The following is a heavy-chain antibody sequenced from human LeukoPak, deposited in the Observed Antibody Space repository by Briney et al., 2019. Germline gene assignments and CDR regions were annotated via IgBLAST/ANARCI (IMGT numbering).Heavy chain of an antibody. CDR1: GYTFTGYY. CDR3: ARVGYSSSWFWTSGWHYYYYGMDV. J-gene: IGHJ6*02. Sequence: ASVKVSCKASGYTFTGYYMHWVRQAPGQGLEWMGWINPNSGGTNYAQKFQGRVTMTRDTSISTAYMELSRLRSDDTAVYYCARVGYSSSWFWTSGWHYYYYGMDVWGQGTTVTVSS. V-gene: IGHV1-2*02. D-gene: IGHD6-13*01. CDR2: INPNSGGT.